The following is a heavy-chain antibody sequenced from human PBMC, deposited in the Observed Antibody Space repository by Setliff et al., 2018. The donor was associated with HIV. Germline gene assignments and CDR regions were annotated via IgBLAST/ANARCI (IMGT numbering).Heavy chain of an antibody. CDR2: INYSGTT. CDR1: GGSFSGNY. Sequence: PSETLSLTCAIYGGSFSGNYWSWIRQPPGKGLEWIGEINYSGTTNHNPFPKSRVTISVDTSKKQFSLKLNSVTAADSAIYYCAATYCRGGGRDCPQMYDYWGQGSLVTVSS. D-gene: IGHD2-15*01. J-gene: IGHJ4*02. CDR3: AATYCRGGGRDCPQMYDY. V-gene: IGHV4-34*01.